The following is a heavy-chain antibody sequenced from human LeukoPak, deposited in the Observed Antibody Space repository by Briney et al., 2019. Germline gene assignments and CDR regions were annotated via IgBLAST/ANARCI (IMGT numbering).Heavy chain of an antibody. J-gene: IGHJ4*02. CDR2: IKSKTDGETT. Sequence: GGAPRISCAAPGSTFSNVWVNWVRPAPGEGVGWGGRIKSKTDGETTDYAAPVKGRFTISRDDSRNTLYLQMNSLKTEDTAVYYCTTEYYTYFDYWGQGTLVTVSS. CDR3: TTEYYTYFDY. D-gene: IGHD2-2*02. CDR1: GSTFSNVW. V-gene: IGHV3-15*01.